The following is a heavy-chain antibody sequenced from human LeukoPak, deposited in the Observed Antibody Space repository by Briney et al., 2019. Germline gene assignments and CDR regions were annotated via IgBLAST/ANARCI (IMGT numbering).Heavy chain of an antibody. CDR3: ATSKDTAGGPY. D-gene: IGHD5-18*01. CDR1: GFTFTSYW. CDR2: IRQDGGAT. J-gene: IGHJ4*02. V-gene: IGHV3-7*01. Sequence: PGGSLRLSCAASGFTFTSYWMTWVRQAPGKGLEWLANIRQDGGATYYGGSVKGRFTISRDNAKNSLFLQMNGLRAGDTAVYYCATSKDTAGGPYWGQGTLVTVSS.